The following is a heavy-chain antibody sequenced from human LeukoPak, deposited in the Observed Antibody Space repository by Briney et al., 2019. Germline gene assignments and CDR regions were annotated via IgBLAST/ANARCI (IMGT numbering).Heavy chain of an antibody. Sequence: GGSLRLSCAASGFTFSSYGMHWVRQAPGKGLEWVAFIRYDGSNKYYADSVKGRFTISRDNSKNTLYLQMNSLRAEDTAVYYCARCRFWVYYMDVWGKGTTVTVSS. V-gene: IGHV3-30*02. D-gene: IGHD3-16*01. CDR3: ARCRFWVYYMDV. J-gene: IGHJ6*03. CDR2: IRYDGSNK. CDR1: GFTFSSYG.